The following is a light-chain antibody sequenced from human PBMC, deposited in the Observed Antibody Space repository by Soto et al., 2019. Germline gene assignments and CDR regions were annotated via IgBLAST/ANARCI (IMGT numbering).Light chain of an antibody. CDR2: EVS. Sequence: QSALTQPASVSGSPGQSITISCTGTSSDVGGYNYVSWYQQQPGKAPKLMIYEVSNRPSGVSNRFSGSKSGNTASLTISGLQAEDEADYYCSSYTSSSTRVFGGLTQVTVL. J-gene: IGLJ3*02. CDR3: SSYTSSSTRV. V-gene: IGLV2-14*01. CDR1: SSDVGGYNY.